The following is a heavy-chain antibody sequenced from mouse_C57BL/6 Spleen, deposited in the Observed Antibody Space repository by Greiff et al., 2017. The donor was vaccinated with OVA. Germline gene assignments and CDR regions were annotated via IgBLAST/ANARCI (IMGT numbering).Heavy chain of an antibody. J-gene: IGHJ4*01. V-gene: IGHV1-50*01. Sequence: QVQLQQPGAELVKPGASVKLSCKASGYTFTSYWMQWVKQRPGQGLEWIGEIDPSDSYTNYHQKFKGKATLTVDTSSSTAYMQLSSLTSEDSAVYYCASYSNYYAMDYWGQGTSVTVSS. CDR2: IDPSDSYT. CDR3: ASYSNYYAMDY. CDR1: GYTFTSYW. D-gene: IGHD2-5*01.